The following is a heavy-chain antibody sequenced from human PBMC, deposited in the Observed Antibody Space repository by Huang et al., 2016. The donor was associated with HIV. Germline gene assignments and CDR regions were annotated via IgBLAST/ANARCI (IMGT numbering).Heavy chain of an antibody. V-gene: IGHV4-61*09. D-gene: IGHD1-26*01. J-gene: IGHJ4*02. Sequence: QVRLRESGPGLVMPSQTLSLTCTVSGGSRSSGNYYWTCIRQPAGQGLEWIGNIYPSGVTNYSQSVTSRVSISLDTNKNQFSLRRRSVTARDRAVYYCARSYAGTMWDSGREYFDDGGQGILVTVSS. CDR2: IYPSGVT. CDR3: ARSYAGTMWDSGREYFDD. CDR1: GGSRSSGNYY.